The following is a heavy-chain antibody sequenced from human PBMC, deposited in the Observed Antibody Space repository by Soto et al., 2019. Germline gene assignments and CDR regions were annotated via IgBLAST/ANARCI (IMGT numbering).Heavy chain of an antibody. CDR1: GFTFSSYS. D-gene: IGHD6-13*01. CDR2: ISSSSSYI. V-gene: IGHV3-21*01. J-gene: IGHJ5*02. Sequence: GGSLRLSCAASGFTFSSYSMNWFRQSPGKGLEWVSSISSSSSYIYYADSVKGRFTISRDNAKNSLFLQMNSLRAEDTAVYFCARVTEPFLSATAVGTRSPIDWFDPWGQGTLVTVSS. CDR3: ARVTEPFLSATAVGTRSPIDWFDP.